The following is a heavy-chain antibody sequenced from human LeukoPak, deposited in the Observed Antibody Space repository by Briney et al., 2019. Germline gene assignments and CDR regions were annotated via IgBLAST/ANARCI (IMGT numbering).Heavy chain of an antibody. V-gene: IGHV1-69*04. CDR3: ARNVGDCSGGSCYSVSVWFDP. J-gene: IGHJ5*02. D-gene: IGHD2-15*01. Sequence: SVKVSCKASGGTFSSYAISWVRQAPGQGLEWMGRIIPILGIANYAQKFQGGVTITADKSTSTAYMELSSLRSEDTAVYYCARNVGDCSGGSCYSVSVWFDPWGQGTLVTVSS. CDR1: GGTFSSYA. CDR2: IIPILGIA.